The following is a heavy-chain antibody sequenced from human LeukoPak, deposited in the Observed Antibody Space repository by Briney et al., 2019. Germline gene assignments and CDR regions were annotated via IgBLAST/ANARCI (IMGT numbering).Heavy chain of an antibody. CDR1: GFTFSSYA. V-gene: IGHV3-23*01. CDR3: ARDGSRSGLYYFDL. D-gene: IGHD2/OR15-2a*01. J-gene: IGHJ4*02. CDR2: ISGSGGST. Sequence: GGSLRLSCAASGFTFSSYAMSWVRQAPGKGLEWVSAISGSGGSTYYADSVKGRFTISRDNSKNTLYLQMNSLRAEDTAVYYCARDGSRSGLYYFDLWGQGILVTVSS.